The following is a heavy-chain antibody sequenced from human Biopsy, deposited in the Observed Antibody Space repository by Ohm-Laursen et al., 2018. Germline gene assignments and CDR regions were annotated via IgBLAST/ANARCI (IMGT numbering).Heavy chain of an antibody. Sequence: SETLSLTCDVSGYSISRGYYWNWIRQSPGKGLEWIGEINHRGFTSNNPPLKSRVTISVDTSKNQFSLKLGSVTAADTAVYYCAKNLAVSSYALDIWGQGTMVTVSS. CDR1: GYSISRGYY. CDR3: AKNLAVSSYALDI. V-gene: IGHV4-34*01. CDR2: INHRGFT. D-gene: IGHD2/OR15-2a*01. J-gene: IGHJ3*02.